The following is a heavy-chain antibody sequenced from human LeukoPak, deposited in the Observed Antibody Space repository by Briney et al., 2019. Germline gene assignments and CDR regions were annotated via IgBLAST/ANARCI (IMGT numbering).Heavy chain of an antibody. V-gene: IGHV3-11*01. CDR1: GFTFSDYY. J-gene: IGHJ4*02. CDR3: ASPDHYDSSGYYGH. D-gene: IGHD3-22*01. CDR2: ISSSGSTI. Sequence: GGSLRLSCAASGFTFSDYYMSWIRQAPGKGLEWVSYISSSGSTIYYADSVKGRFTISRDNAKNSLYLQMNSLRAEDTAVYYCASPDHYDSSGYYGHWGQGTLVTVSS.